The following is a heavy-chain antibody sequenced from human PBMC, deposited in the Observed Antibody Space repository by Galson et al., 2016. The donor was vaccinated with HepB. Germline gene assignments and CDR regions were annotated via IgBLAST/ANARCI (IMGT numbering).Heavy chain of an antibody. J-gene: IGHJ5*02. CDR1: GFNLSNYA. Sequence: SLRLSCAASGFNLSNYAVAWVRQAPGKGLEWVSTLSASGGGRYYADSVEGRFTISRDNSKNTLYLQMTSLRAEDMAEYYCTKAPNTYTYFDPWGKGTLVTVSS. D-gene: IGHD1-1*01. CDR3: TKAPNTYTYFDP. CDR2: LSASGGGR. V-gene: IGHV3-23*01.